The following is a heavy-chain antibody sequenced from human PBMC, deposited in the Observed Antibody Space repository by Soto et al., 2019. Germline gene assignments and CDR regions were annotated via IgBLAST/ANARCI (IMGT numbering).Heavy chain of an antibody. CDR2: ISWNSGSI. Sequence: EVQLVESGRGLVQPGRSLRLSCAASGFTLDDYAIHWVRQTPGKGLEWVSGISWNSGSIGYSDSVKGRFTISRDNAKNSLYLQMNSLRAEDTALYYCAKESDAFHIWGQGTMVTVSS. V-gene: IGHV3-9*01. CDR1: GFTLDDYA. CDR3: AKESDAFHI. J-gene: IGHJ3*02.